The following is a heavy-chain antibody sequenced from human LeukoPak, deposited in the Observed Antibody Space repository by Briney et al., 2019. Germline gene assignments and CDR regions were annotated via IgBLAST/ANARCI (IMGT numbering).Heavy chain of an antibody. CDR3: ASSYYDSSGPNY. J-gene: IGHJ4*02. CDR2: IYYSGST. V-gene: IGHV4-59*01. D-gene: IGHD3-22*01. CDR1: GGSISSYY. Sequence: SETLSLTCTVSGGSISSYYWSWIRQPPGKGLEWIGYIYYSGSTNYNPSLKSRVTISVDTSKNQFSLMLSSVTAADTAVYYCASSYYDSSGPNYWGQGTLVTVSS.